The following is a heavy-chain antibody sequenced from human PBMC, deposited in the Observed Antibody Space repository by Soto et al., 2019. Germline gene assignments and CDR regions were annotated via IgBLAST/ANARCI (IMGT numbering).Heavy chain of an antibody. CDR3: AKGGGPAEPYYYYGMDV. J-gene: IGHJ6*02. D-gene: IGHD2-2*01. V-gene: IGHV3-23*01. CDR1: GFTFSSYA. Sequence: PGCSLRLSCTAAGFTFSSYAMSWVRQAPGKGLEWVSAISGSGGITYYADSVKGRFTISRDNSKNTLHLQMNSLRAEDTAVYYCAKGGGPAEPYYYYGMDVWGQGTTVTASS. CDR2: ISGSGGIT.